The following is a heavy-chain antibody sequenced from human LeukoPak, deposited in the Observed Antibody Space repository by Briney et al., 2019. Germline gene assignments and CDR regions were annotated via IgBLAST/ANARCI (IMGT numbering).Heavy chain of an antibody. Sequence: PSETLSLTCAVYGGSFSGYYWGWIRQPPGKGLEWIGEINHSGSTNYNPSLKSRVTISVDTSKNQFSLKLSSVTAADTAVYYCAREDPDRKIDYWGQGTLVTVSS. V-gene: IGHV4-34*01. CDR2: INHSGST. J-gene: IGHJ4*02. CDR3: AREDPDRKIDY. CDR1: GGSFSGYY. D-gene: IGHD1-14*01.